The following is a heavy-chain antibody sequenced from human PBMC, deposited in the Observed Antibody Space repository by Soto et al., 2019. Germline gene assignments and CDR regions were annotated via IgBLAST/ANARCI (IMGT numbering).Heavy chain of an antibody. Sequence: GTLTLSCAASGFTFSSCEMNWVRQAPGKGLEWVSYISSSGSTIYYADSVKGRFTISRDNAKNSLYLQMNSLRAEDTAVYYCARDRGYSYGYYFDFDYWGQGTLVTVSS. CDR1: GFTFSSCE. CDR2: ISSSGSTI. J-gene: IGHJ4*02. D-gene: IGHD5-18*01. V-gene: IGHV3-48*03. CDR3: ARDRGYSYGYYFDFDY.